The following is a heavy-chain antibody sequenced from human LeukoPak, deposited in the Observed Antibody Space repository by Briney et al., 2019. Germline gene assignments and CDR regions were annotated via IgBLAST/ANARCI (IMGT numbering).Heavy chain of an antibody. V-gene: IGHV4-4*07. CDR3: AKAGRYWDFDN. J-gene: IGHJ4*02. CDR2: IYTSGST. CDR1: DGSISIYY. Sequence: PSETLSLTCTVSDGSISIYYWSWIRQPAGKGLEWIGRIYTSGSTNYNPSLKSRVTMSVDTSKNQFSLKLTSVTAADTAVYYCAKAGRYWDFDNWGQGTLVTVSS. D-gene: IGHD1-26*01.